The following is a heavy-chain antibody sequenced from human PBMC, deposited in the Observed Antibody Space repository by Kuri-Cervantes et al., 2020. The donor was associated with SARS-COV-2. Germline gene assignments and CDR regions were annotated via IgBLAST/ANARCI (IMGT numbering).Heavy chain of an antibody. J-gene: IGHJ4*02. D-gene: IGHD2-2*01. CDR2: INHSGST. CDR3: ARGRGALGYCSSTSCYRGWYFDY. V-gene: IGHV4-34*01. CDR1: GGSFSGYY. Sequence: SETLSLTCAVYGGSFSGYYWSWIRQPPGKGLEWIGEINHSGSTNYNPSLKSRVTISVDTSKNQFSLKLSFVTVADTAVYYCARGRGALGYCSSTSCYRGWYFDYWGQGTLVTVSS.